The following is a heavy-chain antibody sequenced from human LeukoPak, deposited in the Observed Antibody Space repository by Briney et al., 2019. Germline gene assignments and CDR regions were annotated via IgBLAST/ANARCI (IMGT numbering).Heavy chain of an antibody. CDR3: ARKEWDPIRNYFDY. CDR2: IYYSGST. D-gene: IGHD1-26*01. Sequence: PSETLSLTCTVSAGSISSSSYYWGWIRQPPGKGLEWIGSIYYSGSTYYNPSLKSRVTISVDTSKNQFSLKLSSVTAADTAVYYCARKEWDPIRNYFDYWGQGTLVTVSS. CDR1: AGSISSSSYY. V-gene: IGHV4-39*01. J-gene: IGHJ4*02.